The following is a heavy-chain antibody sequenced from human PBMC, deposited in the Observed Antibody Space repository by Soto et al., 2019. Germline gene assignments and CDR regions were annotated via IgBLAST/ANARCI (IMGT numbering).Heavy chain of an antibody. D-gene: IGHD3-10*01. CDR1: GFTFSSYG. V-gene: IGHV3-33*01. CDR2: IWYDGSNK. CDR3: ARESTGSYISWFDP. Sequence: QVQLVESGGGVVQPGRSLRLSCAASGFTFSSYGMHWVRQAPGKGLEWVAVIWYDGSNKYYADSVKGRFTISRDNSKNTLYRQRNSLRAEDTAVYYCARESTGSYISWFDPWGQGTLVTVSS. J-gene: IGHJ5*02.